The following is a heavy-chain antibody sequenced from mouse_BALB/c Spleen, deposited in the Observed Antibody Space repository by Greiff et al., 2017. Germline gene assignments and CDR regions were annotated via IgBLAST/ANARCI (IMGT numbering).Heavy chain of an antibody. CDR1: GYSFTGYY. CDR3: ARGTGGYFDV. J-gene: IGHJ1*01. V-gene: IGHV1-31*01. CDR2: INPYNGAT. D-gene: IGHD3-3*01. Sequence: EVQLQQSGPELVKPGASVKISCKASGYSFTGYYMHWVKQSHVKSLEWIGRINPYNGATSYNQNFKDKASLTVDKSSSTAYMELHSLTSEDSAVYYCARGTGGYFDVWGAGTTVTVSS.